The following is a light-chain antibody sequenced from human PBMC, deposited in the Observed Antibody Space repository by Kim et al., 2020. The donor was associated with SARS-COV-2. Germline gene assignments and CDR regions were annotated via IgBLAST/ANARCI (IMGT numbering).Light chain of an antibody. J-gene: IGLJ1*01. CDR1: SSNIGAGYD. CDR3: QSYDSSLSGYV. CDR2: GNS. V-gene: IGLV1-40*01. Sequence: QRVTISCTGSSSNIGAGYDVHWFQQLPGTAPKLLIYGNSDRPSGVPDRFSGSKSGTSASLAITGLQAEDEADYYCQSYDSSLSGYVFGTGTKVTVL.